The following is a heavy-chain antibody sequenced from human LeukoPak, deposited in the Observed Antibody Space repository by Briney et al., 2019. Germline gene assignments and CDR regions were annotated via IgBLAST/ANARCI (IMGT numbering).Heavy chain of an antibody. V-gene: IGHV4-39*01. CDR2: IYYSGST. Sequence: SETLSLTCTVSGGSISSYYWGWIRQPPGKGLEWIGSIYYSGSTYYNPSLKSRVTISVDTSKNQFSLKLSSVTAADTAVYYCARHSTYSSGWYYFDYWGQGTLVTVPS. CDR1: GGSISSYY. D-gene: IGHD6-19*01. J-gene: IGHJ4*02. CDR3: ARHSTYSSGWYYFDY.